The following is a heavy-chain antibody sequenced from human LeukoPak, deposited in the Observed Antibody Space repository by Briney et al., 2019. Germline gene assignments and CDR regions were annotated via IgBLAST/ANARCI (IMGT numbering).Heavy chain of an antibody. J-gene: IGHJ3*02. D-gene: IGHD3-22*01. Sequence: PGGSLRLSCAASGFTFSSYAMSWVRQAPGKGLEWVSAISGSGGSTYYADSVKGRFTISRDNSKNTLYLQMNSLRAEDTAVYYCATHYYDSSGYPDAFDIWRQGTMVTVSS. CDR2: ISGSGGST. CDR1: GFTFSSYA. CDR3: ATHYYDSSGYPDAFDI. V-gene: IGHV3-23*01.